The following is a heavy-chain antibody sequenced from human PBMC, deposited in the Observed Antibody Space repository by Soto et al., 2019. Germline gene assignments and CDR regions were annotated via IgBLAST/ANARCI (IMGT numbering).Heavy chain of an antibody. Sequence: GGSLRLSCAASGFTFSSYWMHWVRQAPGKGLVWVSRINSDGSSTSYADSVKGRFTISRDNAKNTLYLQMNSLRAEDTAVYYCAREYSSSSVAFDIWGQGTMVTVSS. D-gene: IGHD6-6*01. V-gene: IGHV3-74*01. J-gene: IGHJ3*02. CDR2: INSDGSST. CDR3: AREYSSSSVAFDI. CDR1: GFTFSSYW.